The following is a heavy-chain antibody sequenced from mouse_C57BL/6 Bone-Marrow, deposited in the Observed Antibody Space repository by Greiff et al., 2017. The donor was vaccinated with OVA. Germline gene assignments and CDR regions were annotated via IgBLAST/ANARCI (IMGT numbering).Heavy chain of an antibody. V-gene: IGHV1-20*01. CDR3: ARSLLYYYGRSPFDY. D-gene: IGHD1-1*01. CDR1: GYSFTGYF. J-gene: IGHJ2*01. Sequence: VHVKQSGPELVKPGDSVKISCKASGYSFTGYFMNWVMQSHGKSLEWIGRINPYNGDTFYNQKFKGKATLTVDKSSSTAHMELRSLTSEDSAVYYCARSLLYYYGRSPFDYRGQGTTLTVSS. CDR2: INPYNGDT.